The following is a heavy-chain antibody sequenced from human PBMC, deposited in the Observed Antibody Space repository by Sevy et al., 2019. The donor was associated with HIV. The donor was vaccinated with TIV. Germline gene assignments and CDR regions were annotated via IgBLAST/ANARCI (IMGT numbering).Heavy chain of an antibody. D-gene: IGHD2-2*01. CDR3: ARDGGYCSSTSCPTEANWFDP. J-gene: IGHJ5*02. CDR1: GFTFSSYS. CDR2: ISSSSSTI. V-gene: IGHV3-48*01. Sequence: GGSLRLSCAASGFTFSSYSMNWVRQAPGKGLEWVSYISSSSSTIYYADSLKGRFTISRDNAKNSLYLQMNSLRAEDTAVYYCARDGGYCSSTSCPTEANWFDPWGQGTLVTVSS.